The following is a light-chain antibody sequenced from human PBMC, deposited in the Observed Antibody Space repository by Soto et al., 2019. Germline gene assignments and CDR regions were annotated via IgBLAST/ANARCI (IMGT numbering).Light chain of an antibody. V-gene: IGLV1-44*01. CDR2: SNN. J-gene: IGLJ2*01. CDR3: ATWDYDLSGVV. CDR1: SSNIGSTA. Sequence: QAVVTQPPSASGTPGQRVSISCSGGSSNIGSTAVDWYYQVPGTAPKLLIYSNNERPSGVPDRFSGSKSGTSASLAISGLQSEDEGDYFCATWDYDLSGVVFGGGTKLTVL.